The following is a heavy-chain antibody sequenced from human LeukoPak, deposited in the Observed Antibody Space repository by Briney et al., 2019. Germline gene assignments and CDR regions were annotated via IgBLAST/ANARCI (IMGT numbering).Heavy chain of an antibody. Sequence: ASVKVSCKASGYTFTSYGISWVRQAPGQGLEWMGWINPNSGGTNYAQKFQGRVTMTRDTSISTAYMELSRLRSDDTAVYYCARVPQYCSSTSCYNLYESDWFDPWGQGTLVTVSS. CDR3: ARVPQYCSSTSCYNLYESDWFDP. J-gene: IGHJ5*02. CDR2: INPNSGGT. V-gene: IGHV1-2*02. D-gene: IGHD2-2*02. CDR1: GYTFTSYG.